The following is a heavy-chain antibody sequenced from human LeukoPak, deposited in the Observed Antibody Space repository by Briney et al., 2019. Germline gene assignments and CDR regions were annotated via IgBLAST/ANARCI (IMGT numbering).Heavy chain of an antibody. V-gene: IGHV3-20*04. CDR1: GFTFDDYG. CDR2: INWNGGST. Sequence: HPGGSLRLSCAASGFTFDDYGMSWVRQAPGKGLEWVSGINWNGGSTGYADSVKGRFTISRDNSRNTLYLQMGSLRDEDMAVYYCARSIGGSSDYWGQGTLVTVSS. J-gene: IGHJ4*02. D-gene: IGHD2-15*01. CDR3: ARSIGGSSDY.